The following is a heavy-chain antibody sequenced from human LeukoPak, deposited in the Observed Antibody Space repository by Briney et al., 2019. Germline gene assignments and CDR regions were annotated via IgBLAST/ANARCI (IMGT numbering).Heavy chain of an antibody. J-gene: IGHJ5*02. CDR2: INHSGST. D-gene: IGHD3-22*01. Sequence: SGTLSLTCAVYGGSFSGYYWSWIRQPPGKGLEWIGEINHSGSTNYNPSLKSRVTISVDTSKNQFSLKLSSVTAADTAVYYCASFESSGCYFPWGQGTLVTVSS. CDR3: ASFESSGCYFP. CDR1: GGSFSGYY. V-gene: IGHV4-34*01.